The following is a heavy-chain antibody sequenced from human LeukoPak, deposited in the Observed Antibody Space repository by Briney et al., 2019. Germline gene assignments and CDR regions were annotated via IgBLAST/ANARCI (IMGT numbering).Heavy chain of an antibody. V-gene: IGHV7-4-1*02. Sequence: SVKVSCKASGYTFTSYAMNWVRQAPGQGLEWMGWINTNTGNPTYAQGFTGRFVFSLDTSVSTAYLQISSLKAEDTAVYYCARDPTSSWETAFDIWGQGTMVTVSS. CDR1: GYTFTSYA. D-gene: IGHD1-26*01. CDR2: INTNTGNP. J-gene: IGHJ3*02. CDR3: ARDPTSSWETAFDI.